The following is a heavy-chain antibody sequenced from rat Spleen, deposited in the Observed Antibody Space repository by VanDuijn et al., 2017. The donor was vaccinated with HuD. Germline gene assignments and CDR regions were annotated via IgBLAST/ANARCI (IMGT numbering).Heavy chain of an antibody. V-gene: IGHV2-41*01. D-gene: IGHD1-11*01. J-gene: IGHJ4*01. CDR2: IWTGGST. Sequence: QVQLKESGPGLVQPSQTLSLSCTVAGFSLTTYNVHWLRQPPGKGLEWMGVIWTGGSTAYNSVLETRLSISRDTSKNQVFLTMHSLQTDDTGTYYCTTATEGPYVLDAWGQGASVTVSS. CDR1: GFSLTTYN. CDR3: TTATEGPYVLDA.